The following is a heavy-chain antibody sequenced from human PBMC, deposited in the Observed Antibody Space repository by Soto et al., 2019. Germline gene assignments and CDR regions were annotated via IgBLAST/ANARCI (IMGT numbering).Heavy chain of an antibody. CDR1: GYFLTALS. CDR3: AHGEGIVKSIVYFVS. CDR2: FDREDGET. V-gene: IGHV1-24*01. D-gene: IGHD1-26*01. Sequence: ASVKVSCKVSGYFLTALSIHWVRQAPGKGLEWMGGFDREDGETIYAQKFQGRVTMTEETSTDSAYMELSRLTSEDTAIYYCAHGEGIVKSIVYFVSWGQGALVTVST. J-gene: IGHJ4*02.